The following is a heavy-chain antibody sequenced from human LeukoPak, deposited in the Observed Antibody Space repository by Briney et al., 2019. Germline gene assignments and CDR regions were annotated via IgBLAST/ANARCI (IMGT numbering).Heavy chain of an antibody. Sequence: GGSLRLSCAASGFTFSSYTMNWVRQAPGKGLEWVSSISSSSTYIYYADSVKGRFTISRDNAKNSLYLQMNSLRAEDTAVYYCARHLSGITGYTYGRGIDYWGQGTLVTVSS. J-gene: IGHJ4*02. CDR2: ISSSSTYI. CDR3: ARHLSGITGYTYGRGIDY. V-gene: IGHV3-21*01. D-gene: IGHD5-18*01. CDR1: GFTFSSYT.